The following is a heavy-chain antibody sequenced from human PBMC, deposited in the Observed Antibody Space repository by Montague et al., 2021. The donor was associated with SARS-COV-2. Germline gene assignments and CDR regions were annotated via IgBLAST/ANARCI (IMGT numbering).Heavy chain of an antibody. J-gene: IGHJ4*02. D-gene: IGHD3-10*01. CDR1: GFSLSTSGMC. Sequence: PALVKPTQTLTLTCTFSGFSLSTSGMCVSWIRQPPGKALKWLALIDWXXXKYYSTPLKTRLTISKDTSKTQVVLTMTNMDPVDTATYYCARGVRGVTDFDYGGQGTRVTVSS. V-gene: IGHV2-70*01. CDR2: IDWXXXK. CDR3: ARGVRGVTDFDY.